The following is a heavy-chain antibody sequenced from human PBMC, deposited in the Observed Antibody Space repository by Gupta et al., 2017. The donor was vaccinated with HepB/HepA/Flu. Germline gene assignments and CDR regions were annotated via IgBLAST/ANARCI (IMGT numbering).Heavy chain of an antibody. V-gene: IGHV3-23*01. D-gene: IGHD3-3*01. CDR1: GFTFSSYY. J-gene: IGHJ4*02. CDR3: ANWRGYQSEFEY. Sequence: EVQLLESGGGLVQPGGSLRLSCEASGFTFSSYYMSWVRQAPGKGLVWVSSISGSGDFTEYADSVKGRFTITRENSKSTLYLQMNSLRVEDTATYFCANWRGYQSEFEYWGQGSLVTVSS. CDR2: ISGSGDFT.